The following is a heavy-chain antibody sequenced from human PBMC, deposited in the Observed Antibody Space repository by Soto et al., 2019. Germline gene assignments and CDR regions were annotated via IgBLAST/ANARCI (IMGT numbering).Heavy chain of an antibody. J-gene: IGHJ3*02. V-gene: IGHV1-69*13. CDR2: IIPIFGTA. CDR1: GGTFSSYA. D-gene: IGHD2-21*02. Sequence: GASVKVSCKASGGTFSSYASSWVRHAPGQGLEWMGGIIPIFGTANYAQKFQGRVTITADESTSTAYMELRSLRSEDTAVYYCARSAGGVVTAAFDIWGQGTMVTVSS. CDR3: ARSAGGVVTAAFDI.